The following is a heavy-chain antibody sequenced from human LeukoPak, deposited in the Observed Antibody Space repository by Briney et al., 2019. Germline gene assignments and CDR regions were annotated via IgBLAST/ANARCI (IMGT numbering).Heavy chain of an antibody. CDR3: TKDHFKGGAPSAFDL. V-gene: IGHV3-23*01. D-gene: IGHD2/OR15-2a*01. CDR2: IVDNGGAT. CDR1: GFTFSSSA. J-gene: IGHJ3*01. Sequence: GESLRLSCAASGFTFSSSAMSWVRKAPGKGLVWVSAIVDNGGATYYADSVIGRFTISADNSKNTLYLDMNSLRTEDTAMYYCTKDHFKGGAPSAFDLWGQGTMVTVSS.